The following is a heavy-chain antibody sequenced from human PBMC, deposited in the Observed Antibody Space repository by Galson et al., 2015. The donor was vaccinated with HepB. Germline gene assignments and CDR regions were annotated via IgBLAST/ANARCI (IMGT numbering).Heavy chain of an antibody. Sequence: TLSLTCTVSGGSISSYYWSWIRQPPGKGLEWIGYIYYSGSTNYNPSLKSRVTISVDTSKNQFSLKLSSVTAADTAVYYCASAHLYYYDSSGYYHPYYFDYWGQGTLVTVSS. V-gene: IGHV4-59*01. CDR1: GGSISSYY. CDR2: IYYSGST. D-gene: IGHD3-22*01. CDR3: ASAHLYYYDSSGYYHPYYFDY. J-gene: IGHJ4*02.